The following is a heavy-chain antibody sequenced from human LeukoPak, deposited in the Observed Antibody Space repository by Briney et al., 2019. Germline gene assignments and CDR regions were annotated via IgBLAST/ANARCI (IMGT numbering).Heavy chain of an antibody. J-gene: IGHJ4*02. Sequence: ASVKVSCKASGYTFTSYDINWVRQATGQGLEWMGWMNPNSGNTGYAQKFQGRVTMPRNTSISTAYMELSSLRSEDTAVYYCARGLSSGWYSARGYWGQGTLVSVSS. D-gene: IGHD6-19*01. V-gene: IGHV1-8*01. CDR2: MNPNSGNT. CDR3: ARGLSSGWYSARGY. CDR1: GYTFTSYD.